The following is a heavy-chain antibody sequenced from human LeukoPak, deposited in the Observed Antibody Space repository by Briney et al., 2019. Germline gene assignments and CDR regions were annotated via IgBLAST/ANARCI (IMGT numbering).Heavy chain of an antibody. CDR3: ARGLPGYAIDY. D-gene: IGHD5-12*01. Sequence: TGGSLRLSCAASGFTFSSYSMNWVRQAPGKGLEWVSSISSSSSYIYYAASVKGRFTISRNNAKNSLYLQMNSLRAEDTAVYYCARGLPGYAIDYWGQGTLVTVSA. CDR2: ISSSSSYI. J-gene: IGHJ4*02. V-gene: IGHV3-21*01. CDR1: GFTFSSYS.